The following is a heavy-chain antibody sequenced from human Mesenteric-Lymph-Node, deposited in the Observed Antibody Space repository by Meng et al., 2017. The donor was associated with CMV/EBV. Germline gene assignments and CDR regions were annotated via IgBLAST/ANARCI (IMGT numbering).Heavy chain of an antibody. Sequence: GESLKISCAASGFTVSNHYMSWVRQAPGKGLEWVSVTYRGGSTYYADSVKGRFTISRDNSRNTLFLQMNSLRAEDTAVYYCARDLVAAAGMDYYYGMDVWGQGTTVTVSS. J-gene: IGHJ6*02. V-gene: IGHV3-53*01. D-gene: IGHD6-13*01. CDR3: ARDLVAAAGMDYYYGMDV. CDR1: GFTVSNHY. CDR2: TYRGGST.